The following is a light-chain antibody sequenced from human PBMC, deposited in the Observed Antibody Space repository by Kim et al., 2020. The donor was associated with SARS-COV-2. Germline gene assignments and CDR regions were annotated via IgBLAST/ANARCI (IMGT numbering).Light chain of an antibody. Sequence: GQSVTMSCTGTHNDIGAYDYVSWYQQRPGKAPKLIIFDVTERPSGVPDRFSGSKSGNTASLTISGLQAEDEADYYCSSYAGRYTLLFGGGTKLTVL. CDR2: DVT. CDR1: HNDIGAYDY. V-gene: IGLV2-11*01. J-gene: IGLJ3*02. CDR3: SSYAGRYTLL.